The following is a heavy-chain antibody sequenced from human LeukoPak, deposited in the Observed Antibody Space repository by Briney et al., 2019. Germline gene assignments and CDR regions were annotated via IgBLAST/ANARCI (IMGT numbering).Heavy chain of an antibody. J-gene: IGHJ4*02. D-gene: IGHD6-19*01. V-gene: IGHV1-2*06. CDR2: IDPKSGAP. CDR1: RYIFTAYH. Sequence: ASVKVSCKASRYIFTAYHIHWVRQAPGQGLEWMGRIDPKSGAPEYAQKFQGRIMMFRDTSLSTVYMDLNTLTSDDTAVYYCTRDSDNTGWYVSFDSWGQGTLVTVSS. CDR3: TRDSDNTGWYVSFDS.